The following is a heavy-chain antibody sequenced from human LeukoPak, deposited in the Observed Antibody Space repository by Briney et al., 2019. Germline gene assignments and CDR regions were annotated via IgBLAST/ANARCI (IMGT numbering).Heavy chain of an antibody. CDR3: AKTQYCTNGVCWTGWFDP. V-gene: IGHV3-23*01. D-gene: IGHD2-8*01. J-gene: IGHJ5*02. CDR2: ITLRGANT. Sequence: PVGSLRLSRAPSGFSLTSYDMSWVCRAPRKGLEWVSSITLRGANTFYAHSAMVRFTMSRDNTKNTLYLQMNSLRAEDTAVYYCAKTQYCTNGVCWTGWFDPWGQGNLVTVSS. CDR1: GFSLTSYD.